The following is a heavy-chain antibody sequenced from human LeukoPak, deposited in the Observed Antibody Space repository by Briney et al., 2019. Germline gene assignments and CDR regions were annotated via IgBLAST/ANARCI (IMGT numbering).Heavy chain of an antibody. CDR1: GYTFTSHY. V-gene: IGHV1-46*01. CDR3: ARAYGSGSYTLLFFDY. J-gene: IGHJ4*02. CDR2: INPSGGST. D-gene: IGHD3-10*01. Sequence: ASLKYSCKASGYTFTSHYMHWVRQAPRQGLEWMGIINPSGGSTSYAQKCQGRVTMTRDTSTSTVYTELSSLRSEDTAVYYCARAYGSGSYTLLFFDYWGQGTLVTVSS.